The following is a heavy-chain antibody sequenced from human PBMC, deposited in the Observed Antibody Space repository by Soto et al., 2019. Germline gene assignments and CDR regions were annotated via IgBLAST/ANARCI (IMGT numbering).Heavy chain of an antibody. D-gene: IGHD3-22*01. CDR1: GGSISSSSYY. CDR3: ARRNYDYDSSGYYSPDY. J-gene: IGHJ4*03. Sequence: SETLSLTCTVSGGSISSSSYYWGWIRQPPGKGLEWIGSIYYSGSTYYNPSLKSRVTISVDTSKNQFSLKLSSVTAADTAVYYCARRNYDYDSSGYYSPDYWGQGTTVTVSS. CDR2: IYYSGST. V-gene: IGHV4-39*01.